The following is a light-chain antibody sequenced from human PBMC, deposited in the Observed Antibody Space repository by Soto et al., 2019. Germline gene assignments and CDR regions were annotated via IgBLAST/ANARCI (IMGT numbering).Light chain of an antibody. Sequence: DIPMTQSPSSLSASVGDRVTITCRASQSISGFLNWYQQKPGKAPKFLIFAASNLQSGVPSRFSGSGTETEFTLTISSLQLEDFGTYYCQQSYNVPITFGQGTRLEIK. V-gene: IGKV1-39*01. CDR2: AAS. J-gene: IGKJ5*01. CDR3: QQSYNVPIT. CDR1: QSISGF.